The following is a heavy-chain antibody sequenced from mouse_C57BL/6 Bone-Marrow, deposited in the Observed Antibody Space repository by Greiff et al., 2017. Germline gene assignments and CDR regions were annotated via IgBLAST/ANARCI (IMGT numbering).Heavy chain of an antibody. Sequence: EVKLMESGGGLVQPGGSMKLSCVASGFTFSNYWMNWVRQSPEKGLEWVAQIRLKSDNYATHYAASVKGKFTISRDDSTSSVYLQMSSLRSEDTGIYYCLLWLRVDYWGQGTTLTVSS. J-gene: IGHJ2*01. CDR1: GFTFSNYW. V-gene: IGHV6-3*01. D-gene: IGHD2-2*01. CDR3: LLWLRVDY. CDR2: IRLKSDNYAT.